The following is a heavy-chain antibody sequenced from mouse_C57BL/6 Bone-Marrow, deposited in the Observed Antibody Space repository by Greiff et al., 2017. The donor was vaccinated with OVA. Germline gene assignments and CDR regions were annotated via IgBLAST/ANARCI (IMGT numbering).Heavy chain of an antibody. CDR1: GYTFTSYG. J-gene: IGHJ4*01. V-gene: IGHV1-81*01. Sequence: QVQLKESGAELARPGASVKLSCKASGYTFTSYGISWVKQRTGQGLEWIGEIYPRSGNTYYNEKFKGKATLTSDKSSCTAYMELRSLTSEDSAVYFCAREYFYAMDYWGQGTSVTVSS. CDR3: AREYFYAMDY. D-gene: IGHD5-1*01. CDR2: IYPRSGNT.